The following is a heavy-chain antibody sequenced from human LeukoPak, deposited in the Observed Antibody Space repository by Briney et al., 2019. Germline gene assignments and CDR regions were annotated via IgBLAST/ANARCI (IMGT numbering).Heavy chain of an antibody. CDR3: ARDLGPPRSFDS. CDR2: IIPIFGSA. CDR1: GGIFNTYV. Sequence: SVKVSCKASGGIFNTYVISWVRQAPGQGLEWMGGIIPIFGSAHHAQKFQGRVTITADESTSTAYVELSSLRSEDTAVYYCARDLGPPRSFDSWGQGTLVTVSS. J-gene: IGHJ5*01. V-gene: IGHV1-69*01.